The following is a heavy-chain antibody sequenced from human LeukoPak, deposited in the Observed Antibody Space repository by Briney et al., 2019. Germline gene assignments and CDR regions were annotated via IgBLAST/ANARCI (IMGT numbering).Heavy chain of an antibody. Sequence: PSETLSLTCTVSGGSISGYYWSWIRQPSGKGLEWIGYIYYSGSTNSNPSLKSRVTITVDTSRNQFSLKLRTVTAADTAVYYCARHERDVSLDHAFDIWGQGTMVTVSS. CDR2: IYYSGST. CDR3: ARHERDVSLDHAFDI. CDR1: GGSISGYY. D-gene: IGHD5-24*01. V-gene: IGHV4-59*08. J-gene: IGHJ3*02.